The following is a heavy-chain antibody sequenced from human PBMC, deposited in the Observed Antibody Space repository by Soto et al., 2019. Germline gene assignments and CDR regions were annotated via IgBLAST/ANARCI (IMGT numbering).Heavy chain of an antibody. V-gene: IGHV4-59*01. J-gene: IGHJ3*02. CDR2: IYYSGST. D-gene: IGHD3-10*01. Sequence: PSETLSLTCSVAGGSISSYDWSWIRQPPGKGLEWIGYIYYSGSTNYNPSLKSRVTISVDTSKNQFSLKLSSVTAADTVVYYCARVWGGAFDIWGQGTMVTVSS. CDR1: GGSISSYD. CDR3: ARVWGGAFDI.